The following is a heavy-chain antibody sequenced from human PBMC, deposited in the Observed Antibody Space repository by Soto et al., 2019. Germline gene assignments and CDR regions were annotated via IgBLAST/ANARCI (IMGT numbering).Heavy chain of an antibody. Sequence: PGGSLRLSCAASGFTFSSYWMHWVRQAPGKGLVWVSRINSDGSSTSYADSVKGRFTISRDNAKNTLYLQMNSMRAEDTAVYYCARDGTYSSGWDRSYYYYGMDVWGQGTTVTVSS. V-gene: IGHV3-74*01. CDR3: ARDGTYSSGWDRSYYYYGMDV. CDR1: GFTFSSYW. D-gene: IGHD6-19*01. J-gene: IGHJ6*02. CDR2: INSDGSST.